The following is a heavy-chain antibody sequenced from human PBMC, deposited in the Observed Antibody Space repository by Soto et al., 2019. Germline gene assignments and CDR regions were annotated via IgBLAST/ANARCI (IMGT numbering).Heavy chain of an antibody. J-gene: IGHJ5*02. CDR1: GGTFGNTA. Sequence: QVQLVQSGAEVKKPGSSVNVSCKTSGGTFGNTAVTWVRQAPGQGLEWMGGIVPMFGTANYAQKFQGRVTITADASTNTAYLELRSLRSDETAVYYCARDGDPGYTFWSGPLGGGRFDPWGQGALVTVSS. D-gene: IGHD3-3*01. CDR3: ARDGDPGYTFWSGPLGGGRFDP. V-gene: IGHV1-69*12. CDR2: IVPMFGTA.